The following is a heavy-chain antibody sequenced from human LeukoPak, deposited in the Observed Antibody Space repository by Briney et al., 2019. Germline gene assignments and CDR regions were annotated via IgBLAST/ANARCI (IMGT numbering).Heavy chain of an antibody. CDR3: ARGGYCSSTSCYVLD. V-gene: IGHV3-7*01. CDR1: GFTFNSYW. D-gene: IGHD2-2*01. CDR2: IKQDGSEK. Sequence: PGGSLRLSCAASGFTFNSYWMNWVRQAPGKGLEWVANIKQDGSEKYYVDSVKGRFTISRDNAKNSLYLQMNSLRAEDTAVYYCARGGYCSSTSCYVLDWGQGTLVTVSS. J-gene: IGHJ4*02.